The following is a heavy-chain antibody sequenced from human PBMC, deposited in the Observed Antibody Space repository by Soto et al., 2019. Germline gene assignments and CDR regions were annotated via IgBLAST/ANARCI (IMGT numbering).Heavy chain of an antibody. Sequence: GASVKVSCKASGYTFTSYYMHWARQAPGQGLEWMGIINPSGGSTSYAQKFQGRVTMTRDTSTSTVYMELSSLRSEDTAVYYCARDHYGDSGDSYFDYWGQGTLVTVSS. D-gene: IGHD4-17*01. CDR2: INPSGGST. CDR1: GYTFTSYY. J-gene: IGHJ4*02. CDR3: ARDHYGDSGDSYFDY. V-gene: IGHV1-46*01.